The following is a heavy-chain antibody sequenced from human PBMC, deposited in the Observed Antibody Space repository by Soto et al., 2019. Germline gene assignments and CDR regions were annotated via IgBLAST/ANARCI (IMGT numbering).Heavy chain of an antibody. CDR1: GESFSTYY. Sequence: SETLSLTCAVYGESFSTYYWSWIRQPPGKGLEWIGTIYYSGSTYYNPSLKSGFTISLDTSKNQSSLKLSSVTAADTAVYYCARHDGVIASFDYWGQGTLVTVSS. D-gene: IGHD3-22*01. CDR3: ARHDGVIASFDY. CDR2: IYYSGST. V-gene: IGHV4-39*01. J-gene: IGHJ4*02.